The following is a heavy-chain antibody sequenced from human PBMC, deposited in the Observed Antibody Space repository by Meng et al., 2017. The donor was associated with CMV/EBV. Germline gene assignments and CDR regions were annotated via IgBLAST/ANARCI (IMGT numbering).Heavy chain of an antibody. Sequence: GSLRLSCTVSGGSISSSSYYWGWIRQPPGKGLEWIGSIYYSGGTYYNPSLKSRVTISVDTSKNQFSLKLSSVTAADTAVYYCAREPLGSSWSPLHFDYWGQGTLVTVSS. CDR1: GGSISSSSYY. CDR3: AREPLGSSWSPLHFDY. V-gene: IGHV4-39*07. J-gene: IGHJ4*02. D-gene: IGHD6-13*01. CDR2: IYYSGGT.